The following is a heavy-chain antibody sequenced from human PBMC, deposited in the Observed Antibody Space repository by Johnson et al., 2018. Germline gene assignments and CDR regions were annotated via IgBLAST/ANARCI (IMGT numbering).Heavy chain of an antibody. D-gene: IGHD6-19*01. J-gene: IGHJ3*02. CDR3: AWDTYSSGWYHAFDI. V-gene: IGHV3-33*01. CDR2: IWYDGSNK. CDR1: GFTFSSYG. Sequence: VQLLESGGGVVQXGRSXRLXCAASGFTFSSYGMHWVRQAPGKGLEWVAVIWYDGSNKYYADSVKGRVTISRDNSKNTLYLQMNSLRAEDTAVYYCAWDTYSSGWYHAFDIWGQGTMVTVSS.